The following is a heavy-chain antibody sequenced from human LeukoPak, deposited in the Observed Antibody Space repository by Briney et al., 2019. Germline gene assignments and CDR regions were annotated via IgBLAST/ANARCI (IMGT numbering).Heavy chain of an antibody. CDR3: VKGHLVWELGDYFDY. J-gene: IGHJ4*02. D-gene: IGHD1-26*01. CDR2: ISSNGGST. CDR1: GFTFSSYG. V-gene: IGHV3-64D*09. Sequence: GASLRLSCSSSGFTFSSYGMHWVRQAPGKGLEYVSAISSNGGSTYYADLVKGSFTITDDNYKNTLHHLISSLRAEDTAVYYCVKGHLVWELGDYFDYWGQGTLVTVSS.